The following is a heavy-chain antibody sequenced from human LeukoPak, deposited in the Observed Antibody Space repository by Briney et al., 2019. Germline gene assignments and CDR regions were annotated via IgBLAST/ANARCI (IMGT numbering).Heavy chain of an antibody. CDR3: AKMKEVVAATPVGAFDI. CDR2: ISGSGGST. D-gene: IGHD2-15*01. Sequence: GGSLTLSCAAFGFTFSSYAMSWVRQAPGKGLEWVSAISGSGGSTYYADSVKGRFTISRDNSKNTLYLQMNSLRAEDTAVYYCAKMKEVVAATPVGAFDIWGQGTMVTVSS. CDR1: GFTFSSYA. J-gene: IGHJ3*02. V-gene: IGHV3-23*01.